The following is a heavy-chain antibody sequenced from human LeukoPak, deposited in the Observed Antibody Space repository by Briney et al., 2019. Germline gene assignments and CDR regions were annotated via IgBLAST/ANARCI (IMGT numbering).Heavy chain of an antibody. CDR2: INHSGST. Sequence: SETLSLTCAVYGGSFSGYYWSWIRQPPGKGLEWIGEINHSGSTNYNPSLKSRVTISVDTSKNQFSLKLSSVTAADTAVYYCARGLPSIQQWLARRWFDPWGQGTLVTVPS. V-gene: IGHV4-34*01. D-gene: IGHD6-19*01. CDR1: GGSFSGYY. CDR3: ARGLPSIQQWLARRWFDP. J-gene: IGHJ5*02.